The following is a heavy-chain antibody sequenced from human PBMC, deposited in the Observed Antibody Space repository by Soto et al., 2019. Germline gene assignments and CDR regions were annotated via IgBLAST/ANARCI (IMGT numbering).Heavy chain of an antibody. CDR3: ARDLGVVITAEYFQH. V-gene: IGHV3-7*03. J-gene: IGHJ1*01. CDR2: IKSDGSEM. CDR1: GFTFSSYW. D-gene: IGHD3-22*01. Sequence: GGSLRLSCVASGFTFSSYWMSWVRQAPGKGLEWVANIKSDGSEMYYVDSVKGRFTISRDNARKSLYLQMNSLRVEDTALYYCARDLGVVITAEYFQHWGQGTLVTVSS.